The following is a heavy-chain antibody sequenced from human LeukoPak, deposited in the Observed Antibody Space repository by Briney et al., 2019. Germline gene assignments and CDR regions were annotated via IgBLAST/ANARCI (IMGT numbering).Heavy chain of an antibody. CDR1: GFTFSSYA. J-gene: IGHJ6*02. D-gene: IGHD2-2*01. Sequence: PGGSLRLSCAASGFTFSSYAISWVRQAPGQGLEWMGRIIPILGIANYAQKFQGRVTITADKSTSTAYMELSSLRSEDTAVYYCARTGADIVVGGINLENYYYGMDVWGQGTTVTVSS. CDR3: ARTGADIVVGGINLENYYYGMDV. CDR2: IIPILGIA. V-gene: IGHV1-69*04.